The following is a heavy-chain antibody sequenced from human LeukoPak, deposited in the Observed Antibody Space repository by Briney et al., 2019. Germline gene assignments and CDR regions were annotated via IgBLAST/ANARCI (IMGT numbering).Heavy chain of an antibody. J-gene: IGHJ4*02. Sequence: GGSLRLSCVVSGLTFTNAWMSWVRQAPGKGLEWVGRIKSKTDGGTTDYPAPVKGRFTISGDDSKNTVYLQMNSLKTEDTAVYYCTTDNFPGYWGQGTLVTVSS. D-gene: IGHD2/OR15-2a*01. CDR3: TTDNFPGY. V-gene: IGHV3-15*01. CDR1: GLTFTNAW. CDR2: IKSKTDGGTT.